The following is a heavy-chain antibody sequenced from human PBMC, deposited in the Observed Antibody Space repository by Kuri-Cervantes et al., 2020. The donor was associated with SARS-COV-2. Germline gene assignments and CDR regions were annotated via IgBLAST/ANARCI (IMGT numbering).Heavy chain of an antibody. CDR2: IFHTGSN. J-gene: IGHJ5*02. V-gene: IGHV4-61*01. Sequence: ESLKISCTVSGASMSDPMSHYYWNWIRLTPGKGLEWIGYIFHTGSNSQNPSLKSRVTISLDTSKNQFSLGLNSVTPADTAVYYCATKLFGEHWFDPWGQGILVTVSS. CDR3: ATKLFGEHWFDP. D-gene: IGHD3-10*01. CDR1: GASMSDPMSHYY.